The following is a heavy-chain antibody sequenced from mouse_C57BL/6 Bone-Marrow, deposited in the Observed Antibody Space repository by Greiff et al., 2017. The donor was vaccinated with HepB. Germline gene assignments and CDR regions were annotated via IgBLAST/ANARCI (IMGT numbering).Heavy chain of an antibody. Sequence: VKVVESGPGLVAPSQRLSITCTVSGFSLTSYAISWVRQPPGKGLEWLGVIWTGGGTNYNSALKSRLSISKDNSKSQVFLKMNSLQTDDTARYYCARNLREWLLRYWYFDVWGTGTTVTVSS. V-gene: IGHV2-9-1*01. CDR1: GFSLTSYA. CDR2: IWTGGGT. CDR3: ARNLREWLLRYWYFDV. J-gene: IGHJ1*03. D-gene: IGHD2-3*01.